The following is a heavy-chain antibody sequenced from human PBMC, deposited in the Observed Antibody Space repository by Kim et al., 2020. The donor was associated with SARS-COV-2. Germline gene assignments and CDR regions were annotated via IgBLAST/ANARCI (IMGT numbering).Heavy chain of an antibody. D-gene: IGHD3-10*01. Sequence: SETLSLTCAVYGGSFSGYYWSWIRQPPGKGLEWIGEINHSGSTNYNPSLKSRVTISVDTSKNQFSLMLSSVTAADTAVYYCARVGQYYYGSGSYRGMDVWGQGTTVTVSS. CDR1: GGSFSGYY. CDR2: INHSGST. CDR3: ARVGQYYYGSGSYRGMDV. V-gene: IGHV4-34*01. J-gene: IGHJ6*02.